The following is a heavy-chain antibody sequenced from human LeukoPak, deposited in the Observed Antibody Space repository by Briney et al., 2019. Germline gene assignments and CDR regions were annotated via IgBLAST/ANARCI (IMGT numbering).Heavy chain of an antibody. Sequence: SQTLSLTCAISGDSVSSNSVAWNWIRQSPSRGLEWLGRTYYRSKWYNDYVVSVKSRININPDTSKNQFSLRLNSVTPEDTAVYYCTRGVSGYCFDYWGQGTLITVSS. CDR3: TRGVSGYCFDY. CDR1: GDSVSSNSVA. V-gene: IGHV6-1*01. CDR2: TYYRSKWYN. D-gene: IGHD3-3*01. J-gene: IGHJ4*02.